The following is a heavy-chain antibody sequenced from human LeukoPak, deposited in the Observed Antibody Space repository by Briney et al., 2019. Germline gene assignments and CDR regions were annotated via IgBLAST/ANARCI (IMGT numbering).Heavy chain of an antibody. CDR2: ISGSGRST. J-gene: IGHJ4*02. CDR1: GFTYSNYA. Sequence: GGSLRLSCTASGFTYSNYAMNWVRQAPGKGLEWVSVISGSGRSTYYADSVKGRFTISRDNSKNTLYLQMNSLRAEDTAVYYCAKVAVLYDSSGFSFLDYWGQGILVTVSS. CDR3: AKVAVLYDSSGFSFLDY. V-gene: IGHV3-23*01. D-gene: IGHD3-22*01.